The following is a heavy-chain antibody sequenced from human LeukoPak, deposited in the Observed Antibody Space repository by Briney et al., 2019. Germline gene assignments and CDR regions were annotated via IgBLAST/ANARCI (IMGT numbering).Heavy chain of an antibody. V-gene: IGHV3-53*01. CDR1: GFTVSSNY. CDR3: ARDRLPYYDNSGETSPDY. D-gene: IGHD3-22*01. Sequence: GGSLRLSCAASGFTVSSNYMSWVRQAPGKGLEWVSVIYSGGSTYYADSVKGRFTISRDNSKNTLYLQMNSLRAEDTAVYYCARDRLPYYDNSGETSPDYWGQGTLVTVSS. CDR2: IYSGGST. J-gene: IGHJ4*02.